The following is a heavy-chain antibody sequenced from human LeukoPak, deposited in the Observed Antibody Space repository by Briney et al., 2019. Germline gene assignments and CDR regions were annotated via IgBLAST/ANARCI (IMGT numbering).Heavy chain of an antibody. J-gene: IGHJ4*02. V-gene: IGHV3-30-3*01. CDR2: ISYDAINK. CDR3: ARPGGMEQFLEWLPFDY. Sequence: GGSLRLSCAASGFTFSTYAMHWVRQAPGKGLEWLAVISYDAINKFYADSVKGRFIISRDNSNNTLHLQMNSLRAEDTAVYYCARPGGMEQFLEWLPFDYWGQGTLVTVSS. D-gene: IGHD3-3*01. CDR1: GFTFSTYA.